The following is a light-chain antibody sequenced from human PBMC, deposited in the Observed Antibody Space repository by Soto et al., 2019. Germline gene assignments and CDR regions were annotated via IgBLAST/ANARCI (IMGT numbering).Light chain of an antibody. V-gene: IGLV1-40*01. CDR1: SSNIGAGYD. Sequence: QSVLTQPPSVSGAPGQRVTISCTGSSSNIGAGYDVHWYHHLPGTAPKLLIYGNTNRPSGISDRFSASKSGSSASLAITGLQAEDGADYYCQSYDSSLRAWVFGGGTKVTVL. J-gene: IGLJ3*02. CDR2: GNT. CDR3: QSYDSSLRAWV.